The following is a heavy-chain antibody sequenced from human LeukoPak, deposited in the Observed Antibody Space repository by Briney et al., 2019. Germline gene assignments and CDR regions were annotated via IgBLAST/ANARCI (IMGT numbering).Heavy chain of an antibody. D-gene: IGHD3-22*01. Sequence: PSETLSLTCTVSGGSISSSSYYWGWIRQPPGKGLEWIGSIYYSGSTYCNPSLKSRVTISVDTSKNQFSLKLSSVTAADTAVYYCARDSSGYYRIDYWGQGTLVTVSS. CDR3: ARDSSGYYRIDY. CDR2: IYYSGST. J-gene: IGHJ4*02. V-gene: IGHV4-39*01. CDR1: GGSISSSSYY.